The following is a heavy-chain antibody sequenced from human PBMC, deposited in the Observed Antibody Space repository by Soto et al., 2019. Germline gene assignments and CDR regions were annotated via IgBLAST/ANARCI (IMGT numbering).Heavy chain of an antibody. J-gene: IGHJ3*02. Sequence: PSETLSLTCAVSGGSISSGGYSWSWIRQPPGKGLEWIGYIYHSGSTYYNPSLKSRVTISVDRSKNHFSLKLSSVTAADTAVYYCARQRITMVRGVISLFALDIWGQGTMVS. D-gene: IGHD3-10*01. CDR3: ARQRITMVRGVISLFALDI. V-gene: IGHV4-30-2*01. CDR1: GGSISSGGYS. CDR2: IYHSGST.